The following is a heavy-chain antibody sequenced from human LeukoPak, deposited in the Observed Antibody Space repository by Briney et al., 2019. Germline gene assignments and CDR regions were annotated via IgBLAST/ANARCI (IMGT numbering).Heavy chain of an antibody. D-gene: IGHD3-10*01. CDR1: GYIFTHYW. CDR2: IYPADSDT. V-gene: IGHV5-51*01. J-gene: IGHJ4*02. Sequence: GESLKISCQVSGYIFTHYWIGWVRQMPGKGLESMGIIYPADSDTTYSPSFQGQVTISADKSISTVYLQWSSLKASGTAMYYCARQSRDGSKTRGYYFDYWGQETLVTVSS. CDR3: ARQSRDGSKTRGYYFDY.